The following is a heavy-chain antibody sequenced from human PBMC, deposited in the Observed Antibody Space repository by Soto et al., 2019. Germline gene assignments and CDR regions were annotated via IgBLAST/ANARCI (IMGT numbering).Heavy chain of an antibody. CDR3: ARGDCVGGSCYSLAGSFYYYMAV. V-gene: IGHV3-74*01. CDR1: GFTFSNYW. D-gene: IGHD2-15*01. Sequence: EVKLVESGGGLVQPGGSLRLSCAASGFTFSNYWMYWVRQAPGQGLVWVSRINSDGSVSRYADSVKGRLAISRDNVKNTLYLQMNSLSVEDTAVYYCARGDCVGGSCYSLAGSFYYYMAVWGKGTTVTVFS. J-gene: IGHJ6*03. CDR2: INSDGSVS.